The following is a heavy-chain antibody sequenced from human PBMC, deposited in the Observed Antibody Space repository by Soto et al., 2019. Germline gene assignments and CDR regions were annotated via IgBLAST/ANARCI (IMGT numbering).Heavy chain of an antibody. Sequence: GASVKVSCKTSGYTFTDYDINWVRQAPGKGLEWMGWFGPDDGKASHAQQFQGRVTMTEDTSTNTAYMELSSLRSEDTAVYYCATIRTLDWFDPWGQGTLLTVSS. J-gene: IGHJ5*02. V-gene: IGHV1-24*01. D-gene: IGHD6-13*01. CDR1: GYTFTDYD. CDR2: FGPDDGKA. CDR3: ATIRTLDWFDP.